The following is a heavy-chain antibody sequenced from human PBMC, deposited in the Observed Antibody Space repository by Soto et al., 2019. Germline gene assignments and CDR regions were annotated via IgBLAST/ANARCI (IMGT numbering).Heavy chain of an antibody. CDR1: GYTFTSYA. CDR2: INAGNGNT. CDR3: ARMSPLFRRYGDYYFDY. D-gene: IGHD4-17*01. V-gene: IGHV1-3*01. Sequence: GASVKVSCKASGYTFTSYAMHWVRQAPGQRLEWMGWINAGNGNTKYSQKFQGRVTITRDTSASTAYMELSSLRSEDTAVYYCARMSPLFRRYGDYYFDYWGQGTLVTVSS. J-gene: IGHJ4*02.